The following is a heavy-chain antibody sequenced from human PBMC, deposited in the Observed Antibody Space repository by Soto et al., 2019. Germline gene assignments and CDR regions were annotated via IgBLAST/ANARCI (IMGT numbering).Heavy chain of an antibody. Sequence: SVKVSCKASGFTFTSSAVQWVRQARGQRLEWIGWIVVGSGNTNYAQKFQERVTITRDMSTSTAYMELSSLRSEDTAVYYCAADLREYYDSSGYPYYFDYWGQGTLVTVSS. CDR2: IVVGSGNT. J-gene: IGHJ4*02. CDR1: GFTFTSSA. D-gene: IGHD3-22*01. V-gene: IGHV1-58*01. CDR3: AADLREYYDSSGYPYYFDY.